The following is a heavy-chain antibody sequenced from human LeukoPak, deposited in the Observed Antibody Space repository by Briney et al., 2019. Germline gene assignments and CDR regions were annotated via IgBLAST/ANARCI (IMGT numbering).Heavy chain of an antibody. CDR2: ISGGGGST. J-gene: IGHJ4*02. CDR1: GFTFSSYA. Sequence: GGSLRLSCAASGFTFSSYAMSWVRQAPGKGLGWVSGISGGGGSTYYADSVKGRFTISRDNSKNTLYLQVNSLRAEDTAVYYCAKGGMGYDSSGYLYFDYWGQGTLVTVSS. V-gene: IGHV3-23*01. CDR3: AKGGMGYDSSGYLYFDY. D-gene: IGHD3-22*01.